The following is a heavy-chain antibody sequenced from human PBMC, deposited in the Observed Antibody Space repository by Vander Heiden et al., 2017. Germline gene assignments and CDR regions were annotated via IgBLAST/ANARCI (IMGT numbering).Heavy chain of an antibody. CDR1: GGSFSGYY. V-gene: IGHV4-34*01. Sequence: QVQLQQWGAGLLKPSETLSLTCAVYGGSFSGYYWSWIRQPPGKGLEWIGEINHSGSTNYNPSLKSRVTISVDTSKNQFSLKLSSVTAADTAVYYCARAVGYGMDVWGQGTTVTVS. CDR2: INHSGST. J-gene: IGHJ6*02. CDR3: ARAVGYGMDV. D-gene: IGHD1-26*01.